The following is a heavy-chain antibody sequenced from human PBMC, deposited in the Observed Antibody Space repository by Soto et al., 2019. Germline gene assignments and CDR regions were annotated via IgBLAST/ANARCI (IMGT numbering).Heavy chain of an antibody. CDR2: ISYDGSNK. Sequence: GGSLRLSCAASGFSFTSYGMHWVRQAPGKGLEWVAVISYDGSNKYYADSVKGRFTISRDNSKNTLSLQMNSLRPEDTAVFYCAKDSAGPEYCTSITCYKRVEGYYFYDMDVWGQGTTVTVSS. V-gene: IGHV3-30*18. J-gene: IGHJ6*02. CDR1: GFSFTSYG. D-gene: IGHD2-2*01. CDR3: AKDSAGPEYCTSITCYKRVEGYYFYDMDV.